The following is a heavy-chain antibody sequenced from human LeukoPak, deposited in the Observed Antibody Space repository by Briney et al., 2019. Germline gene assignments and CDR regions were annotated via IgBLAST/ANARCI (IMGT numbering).Heavy chain of an antibody. Sequence: GGSLRLSCAASGFTFSSYSMNWVRQAPGKGPGWVSAISSSGTYIYYADSVKGRFTISRDNAKNSLYLQMNSLRAEDTAVYYCAREGLITTLIYWGQGTLVTASS. J-gene: IGHJ4*02. CDR2: ISSSGTYI. CDR1: GFTFSSYS. V-gene: IGHV3-21*01. CDR3: AREGLITTLIY. D-gene: IGHD4-17*01.